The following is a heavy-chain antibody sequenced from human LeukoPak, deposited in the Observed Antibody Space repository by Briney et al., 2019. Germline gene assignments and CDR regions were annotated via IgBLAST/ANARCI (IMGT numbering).Heavy chain of an antibody. CDR1: GFTLSTYS. CDR2: ISGSGGGT. CDR3: AKERATTTTFDY. V-gene: IGHV3-23*01. Sequence: PGGSLRLSCAASGFTLSTYSMSWVRQAPGKGLEWVSLISGSGGGTYYANSVKGRFTISRDNSKNTLYLQMDSLRTEDTAVYYCAKERATTTTFDYWGQGTLVTVSS. J-gene: IGHJ4*02. D-gene: IGHD1-26*01.